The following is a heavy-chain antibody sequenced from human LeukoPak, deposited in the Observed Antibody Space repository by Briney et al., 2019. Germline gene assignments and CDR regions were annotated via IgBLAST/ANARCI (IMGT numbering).Heavy chain of an antibody. Sequence: PSQTLSLTCTVSGASITSGNFYWSWIRQPAGKGLEWIGRISTSGSTSYNPSFKSRITISVDTSKNQFSLKLSSVTAADTAVYYCAREKGGTYCSSTSCYTPTNWFDPWGQGTLVTVSS. D-gene: IGHD2-2*02. CDR1: GASITSGNFY. CDR3: AREKGGTYCSSTSCYTPTNWFDP. V-gene: IGHV4-61*02. J-gene: IGHJ5*02. CDR2: ISTSGST.